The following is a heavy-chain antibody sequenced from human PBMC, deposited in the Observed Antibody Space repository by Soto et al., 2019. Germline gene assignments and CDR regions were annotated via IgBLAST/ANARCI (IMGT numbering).Heavy chain of an antibody. CDR2: MNPNNGNT. V-gene: IGHV1-8*01. D-gene: IGHD3-10*01. CDR3: ARSPRNYYALGSYSYFRT. J-gene: IGHJ1*01. CDR1: GYTFTSYD. Sequence: QVQLVQSGAEVKKPGASVKVSCKASGYTFTSYDISWLRQATGQGLEWMGCMNPNNGNTDYAPKFQGRVTMTMTTSIGTAYMELSSLRSEDTAVYYCARSPRNYYALGSYSYFRTWGQGTLVTFPS.